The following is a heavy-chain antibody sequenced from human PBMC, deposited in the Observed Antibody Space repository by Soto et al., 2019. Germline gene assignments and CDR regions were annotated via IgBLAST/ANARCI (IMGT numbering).Heavy chain of an antibody. CDR1: GGSFSGYY. D-gene: IGHD3-9*01. V-gene: IGHV4-34*01. CDR2: INHSGST. Sequence: QVQLQQWGAGLLKPSETLSLTCAVYGGSFSGYYWSWIRQPPGKGLEWIGEINHSGSTNYNPSLKSRVTISVDASKNQCSLKLSSVTAADTAVYYCARGGLRYFDWLLYGTVYYYYYYGMDVWGQGTTVTVSS. J-gene: IGHJ6*02. CDR3: ARGGLRYFDWLLYGTVYYYYYYGMDV.